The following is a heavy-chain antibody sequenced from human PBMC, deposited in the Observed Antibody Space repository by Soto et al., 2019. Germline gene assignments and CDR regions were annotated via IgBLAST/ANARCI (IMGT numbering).Heavy chain of an antibody. V-gene: IGHV1-69*01. CDR2: IITMFNTA. J-gene: IGHJ5*02. Sequence: QVQLVQSGAEIKKPASSVKVSCKASGGSDVVNNYPVRWVRQAPGQGLEWMGAIITMFNTADYAQRFLGRVTITADEFTRTVYMELTSLTSDDTAVYYCARHYPTAVSGAGWFDTWGQGTLLTVSS. CDR3: ARHYPTAVSGAGWFDT. D-gene: IGHD6-19*01. CDR1: GGSDVVNNYP.